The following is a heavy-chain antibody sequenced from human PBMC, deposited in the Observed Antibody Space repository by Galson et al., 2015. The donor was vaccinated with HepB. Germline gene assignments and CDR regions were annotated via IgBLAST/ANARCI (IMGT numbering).Heavy chain of an antibody. V-gene: IGHV3-66*01. CDR3: ARGGYDILTASSPWWYFDL. Sequence: SLRLSCAASGFSVNSNYMSWVRQAPGKGLEWVSVIYSGGSTYYADSVKGRFTISRDNSKNTLNLQMNSLRAEDTAVYYCARGGYDILTASSPWWYFDLWGRGTLVTVSS. CDR2: IYSGGST. CDR1: GFSVNSNY. D-gene: IGHD3-9*01. J-gene: IGHJ2*01.